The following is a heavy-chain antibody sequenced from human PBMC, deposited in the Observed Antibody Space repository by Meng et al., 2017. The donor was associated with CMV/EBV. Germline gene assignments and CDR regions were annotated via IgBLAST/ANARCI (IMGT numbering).Heavy chain of an antibody. Sequence: QVPLQEGGVGMLKPSETLSLTCAGYGGFFSGYYWSWIRQPPGKGLEWIGEINHSGSTNYNPSLKSRVTISVDTSKNQFSLKLSSVTAADTAVYYCARVWDSGWDYWGQGTLVTVSS. J-gene: IGHJ4*02. CDR3: ARVWDSGWDY. D-gene: IGHD3-22*01. V-gene: IGHV4-34*01. CDR1: GGFFSGYY. CDR2: INHSGST.